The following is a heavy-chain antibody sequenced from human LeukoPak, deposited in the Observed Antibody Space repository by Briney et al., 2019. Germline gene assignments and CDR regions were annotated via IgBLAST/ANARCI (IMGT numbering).Heavy chain of an antibody. CDR1: GGSFSGYY. CDR3: ARDPIAAAGRGFDY. D-gene: IGHD6-13*01. J-gene: IGHJ4*02. CDR2: INHSGST. V-gene: IGHV4-34*01. Sequence: SETLSLTCAVYGGSFSGYYWSWIRQPPGKGLEWIGEINHSGSTNYNPSLKSRVTISVDKSKNQFSLKLSSVTAADTAVYYCARDPIAAAGRGFDYWGQGTLVTVSS.